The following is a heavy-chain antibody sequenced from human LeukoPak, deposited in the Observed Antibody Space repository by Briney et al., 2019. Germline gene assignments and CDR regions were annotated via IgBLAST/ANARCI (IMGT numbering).Heavy chain of an antibody. J-gene: IGHJ4*02. V-gene: IGHV3-48*03. CDR3: ARGGESFDY. Sequence: PGGSMRLSCAASGFTFSSYEMNWVRQAPGKGLEWVSYISSSGSTIYYADSVGGRFTISRDNAKNSLYLQMNSLRADDTAVYYCARGGESFDYWGQGTLVTVSS. CDR1: GFTFSSYE. D-gene: IGHD3-10*01. CDR2: ISSSGSTI.